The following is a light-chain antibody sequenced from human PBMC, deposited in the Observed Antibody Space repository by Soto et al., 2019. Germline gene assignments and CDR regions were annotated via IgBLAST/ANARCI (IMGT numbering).Light chain of an antibody. J-gene: IGKJ5*01. CDR1: QSVTSY. Sequence: IVLTQAPATLALSRWGRANLSCSASQSVTSYLAWYKQKHGQAPRLLIYDVSNRASGIQDRFSGSGSEKDFTITIRSLENEDFEVYYCQQRSDWHLNCGHGKRRAIK. V-gene: IGKV3-11*01. CDR2: DVS. CDR3: QQRSDWHLN.